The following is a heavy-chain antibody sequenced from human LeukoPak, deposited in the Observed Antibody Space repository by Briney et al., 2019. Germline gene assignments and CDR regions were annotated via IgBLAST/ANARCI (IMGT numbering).Heavy chain of an antibody. J-gene: IGHJ5*02. CDR1: GGSMSPYH. CDR2: LHTSGNK. D-gene: IGHD6-13*01. Sequence: SQTLSLTCTVSGGSMSPYHWTWIRQPAGKGLEWIGRLHTSGNKNYNPSLKGRVTISVDTSKNQFSLEMTSVTAADTAVYFCARDPFRSSFDPWGQGILVTVSS. V-gene: IGHV4-4*07. CDR3: ARDPFRSSFDP.